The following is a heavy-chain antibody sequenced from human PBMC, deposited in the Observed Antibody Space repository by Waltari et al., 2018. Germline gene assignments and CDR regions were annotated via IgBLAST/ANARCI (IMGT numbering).Heavy chain of an antibody. CDR3: ARNRYDFWSGYPTSIDY. CDR1: GGSISSSSHY. V-gene: IGHV4-39*01. Sequence: QLQLQESGPGLVKPSETLSLPCTVSGGSISSSSHYWGWIRQPPGKGLGWIGSIYYSGSTYYNPSLKSRVTISVDTSKNQFSLKLSSVTAADTAVYYCARNRYDFWSGYPTSIDYWGQGTLVTVSS. J-gene: IGHJ4*02. D-gene: IGHD3-3*01. CDR2: IYYSGST.